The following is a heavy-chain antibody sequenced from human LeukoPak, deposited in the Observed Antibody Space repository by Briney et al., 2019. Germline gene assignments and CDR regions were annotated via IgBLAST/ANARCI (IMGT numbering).Heavy chain of an antibody. J-gene: IGHJ4*02. Sequence: SETMSLTCTVSGGSLSGTNYYWGWIRQPPGTGLEWLGSIYYSGSTYYNPSLKSRVTISVDTSKNQFSLKLSSVTPEDTAVYYCAREGATVVDYWGQGTLVTVSS. V-gene: IGHV4-39*07. D-gene: IGHD4-23*01. CDR1: GGSLSGTNYY. CDR2: IYYSGST. CDR3: AREGATVVDY.